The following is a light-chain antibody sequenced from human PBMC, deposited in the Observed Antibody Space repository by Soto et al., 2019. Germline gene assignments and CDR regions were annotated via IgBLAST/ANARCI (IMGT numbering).Light chain of an antibody. V-gene: IGKV3-20*01. Sequence: EILFTQSPGTLSLSPGERATLSCRASQSVSSSYLAWYQQKPGKAPRLLIYGASSRATGIPDRLSGSGSGTDFTLTIRRLEPEDFAVYYCQQYGSSRTFGQGTKVDI. CDR3: QQYGSSRT. CDR1: QSVSSSY. J-gene: IGKJ1*01. CDR2: GAS.